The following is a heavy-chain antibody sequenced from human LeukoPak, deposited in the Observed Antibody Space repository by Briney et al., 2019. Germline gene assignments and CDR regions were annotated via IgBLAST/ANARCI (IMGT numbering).Heavy chain of an antibody. CDR1: GYSFDSYW. Sequence: GESLKISCQASGYSFDSYWIGWVRQMPGKGLEWMGIIFPGDSETRYSPSFQGQVTISADKSISTAYPQWSSLKASDTAMYYCARPVYCSFSKCSDFWGQGTLVTVSS. CDR2: IFPGDSET. V-gene: IGHV5-51*01. D-gene: IGHD2-15*01. J-gene: IGHJ4*02. CDR3: ARPVYCSFSKCSDF.